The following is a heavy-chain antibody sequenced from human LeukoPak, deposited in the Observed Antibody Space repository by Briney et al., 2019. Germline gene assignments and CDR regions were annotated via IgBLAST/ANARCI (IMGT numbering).Heavy chain of an antibody. CDR1: GFTFSSYG. CDR2: ISYDGSNK. CDR3: AKCVGYGDYSDAFDI. Sequence: PGGSLRLSCAASGFTFSSYGMHWVRQAPGKGLEWVAVISYDGSNKYYADSVKGRFTISRDNSKNTLYLQMNSLRAEDTAVYYCAKCVGYGDYSDAFDIWGQGTMVTVSS. D-gene: IGHD4-17*01. J-gene: IGHJ3*02. V-gene: IGHV3-30*18.